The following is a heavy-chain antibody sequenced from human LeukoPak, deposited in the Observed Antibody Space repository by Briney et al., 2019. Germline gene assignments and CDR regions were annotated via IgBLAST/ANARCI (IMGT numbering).Heavy chain of an antibody. Sequence: ASVKASCKASGYTFTGYYMHWVRQAPGQGLEWMGWFKPSNGDRNYAQKFQGRVTMTRDTSISTAYMELSSLRSEDTAVYYCARDTVNVFDYWGQGTLVTVSS. V-gene: IGHV1-2*02. CDR3: ARDTVNVFDY. J-gene: IGHJ4*02. CDR2: FKPSNGDR. D-gene: IGHD4-17*01. CDR1: GYTFTGYY.